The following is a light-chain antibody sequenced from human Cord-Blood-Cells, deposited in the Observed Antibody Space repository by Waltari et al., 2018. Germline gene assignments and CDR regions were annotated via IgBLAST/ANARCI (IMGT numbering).Light chain of an antibody. CDR1: QSVSTN. V-gene: IGKV3-15*01. CDR2: GAS. CDR3: QQYNNWPRT. Sequence: EIVMTQSPATLSVSPGERATLSCRASQSVSTNLAGYQQKPGQPPRLLIYGASPRATGIPARFSGSGSGTEFTLTISSLQSEDFAVYYCQQYNNWPRTFGQGTKVEIK. J-gene: IGKJ1*01.